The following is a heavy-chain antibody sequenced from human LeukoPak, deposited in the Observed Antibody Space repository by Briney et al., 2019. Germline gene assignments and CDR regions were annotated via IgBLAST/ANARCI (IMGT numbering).Heavy chain of an antibody. V-gene: IGHV3-30*18. J-gene: IGHJ4*02. CDR1: GFIFSNSA. CDR3: AKDIEEWLVKGGGCFDY. CDR2: ISYDGSNK. D-gene: IGHD6-19*01. Sequence: GSLRLSCAASGFIFSNSAMHWVRQAPGKGLEWVAVISYDGSNKYYADSVKGRFTISRDNSKNTLYLQMNSLRAEDTAVYYCAKDIEEWLVKGGGCFDYWGQGTLVTVSS.